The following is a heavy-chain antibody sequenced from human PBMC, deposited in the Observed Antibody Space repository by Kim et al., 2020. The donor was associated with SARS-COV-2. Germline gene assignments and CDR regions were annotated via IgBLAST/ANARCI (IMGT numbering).Heavy chain of an antibody. Sequence: SETLSLTCAVSGGSISSGGYSWSWIRQPPGKGLEWIGYIYHSGSTYYNPSLKSRVTISVDRSKNQFSLKLSSVTAADTAVYYCARGGLCSSTSCYKGFDPWGQGTLVTVSS. D-gene: IGHD2-2*02. V-gene: IGHV4-30-2*01. CDR3: ARGGLCSSTSCYKGFDP. CDR1: GGSISSGGYS. J-gene: IGHJ5*02. CDR2: IYHSGST.